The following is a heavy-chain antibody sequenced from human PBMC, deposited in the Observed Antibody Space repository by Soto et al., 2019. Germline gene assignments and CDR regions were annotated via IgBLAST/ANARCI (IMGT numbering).Heavy chain of an antibody. V-gene: IGHV3-30*18. CDR2: ISYDGSNK. CDR1: GFTFSSYG. CDR3: AKASNYDFWSGVDY. D-gene: IGHD3-3*01. Sequence: GGSLRLSCAASGFTFSSYGMHWVRQAPGKGLEWVAVISYDGSNKYYADSVKGRFTISRDNSKNTLYLQMNSLRAEDTAVYYCAKASNYDFWSGVDYWGQGTLVTVSS. J-gene: IGHJ4*02.